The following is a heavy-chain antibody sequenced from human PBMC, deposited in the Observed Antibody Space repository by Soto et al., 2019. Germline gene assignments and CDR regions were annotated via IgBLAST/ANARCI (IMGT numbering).Heavy chain of an antibody. CDR3: ASHEGYCSGGSCSSFDP. V-gene: IGHV5-51*01. D-gene: IGHD2-15*01. J-gene: IGHJ5*02. CDR1: GYSFTSYW. Sequence: EVQLVQSGAEVKKPGESLKISCKGSGYSFTSYWIGWVRQMPGKGLEWMGIIYPGDSDTSYSPSFQGQVTISADKSISTAYRQWSSLKASDTAMYYCASHEGYCSGGSCSSFDPWGQGTLVTVSS. CDR2: IYPGDSDT.